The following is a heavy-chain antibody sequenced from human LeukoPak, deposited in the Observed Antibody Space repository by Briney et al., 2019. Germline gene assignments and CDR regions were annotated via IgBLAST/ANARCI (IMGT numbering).Heavy chain of an antibody. D-gene: IGHD3-3*01. J-gene: IGHJ5*02. CDR1: GGSISSDY. Sequence: SETLSLTCIVSGGSISSDYWSWIRQPPGKGLEWIAYIYSSGSTNYNNYNPSLKSRATISVDTPKNQFSLKLSSVTAADSAVYYCARQTSGGWSGPTRLFDPWGQGILVIVSS. CDR3: ARQTSGGWSGPTRLFDP. CDR2: IYSSGSTNYN. V-gene: IGHV4-4*09.